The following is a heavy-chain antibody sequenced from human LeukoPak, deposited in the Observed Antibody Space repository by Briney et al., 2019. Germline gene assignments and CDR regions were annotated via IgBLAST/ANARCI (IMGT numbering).Heavy chain of an antibody. V-gene: IGHV1-2*02. Sequence: ASVKVSCKASGYTFTGYYMHWVRQAPGQGLEWMGWINPNSGGTNYAQKFQGRVTMTRDTSISTAYMELSRLRSDDTAVYDCARAPLRGPYSSPHNWFDPWGQGTLVTVSS. CDR3: ARAPLRGPYSSPHNWFDP. CDR1: GYTFTGYY. J-gene: IGHJ5*02. CDR2: INPNSGGT. D-gene: IGHD6-13*01.